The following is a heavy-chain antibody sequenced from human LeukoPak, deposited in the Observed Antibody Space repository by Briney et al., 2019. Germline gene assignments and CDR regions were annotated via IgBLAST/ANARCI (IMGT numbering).Heavy chain of an antibody. CDR1: GGTFSGYY. V-gene: IGHV4-34*08. Sequence: SETLSLTCAVYGGTFSGYYWSWIRQPPGKRLEWVGESNDSGGTNYNPSLKSRVTISADKSKNQVSLKLSSVTAADTAVYYCAVGLGYCSSTSCSGYWGQGTLVTVSS. J-gene: IGHJ4*02. CDR3: AVGLGYCSSTSCSGY. D-gene: IGHD2-2*01. CDR2: SNDSGGT.